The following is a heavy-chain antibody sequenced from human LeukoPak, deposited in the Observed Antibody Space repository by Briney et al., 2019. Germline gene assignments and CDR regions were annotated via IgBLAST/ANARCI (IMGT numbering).Heavy chain of an antibody. CDR1: GFTFSSYS. J-gene: IGHJ5*02. V-gene: IGHV3-21*01. CDR3: AREREGALSPIFTSGSYWFDP. D-gene: IGHD1-26*01. Sequence: PGGSLRLSCAASGFTFSSYSMNWVRQAPGKGLEWVSSISSSSSYIYYADSVKGRFTISRDNAKNSLYLQMNSLRAEDTAVYYCAREREGALSPIFTSGSYWFDPWGQGTLVTVSS. CDR2: ISSSSSYI.